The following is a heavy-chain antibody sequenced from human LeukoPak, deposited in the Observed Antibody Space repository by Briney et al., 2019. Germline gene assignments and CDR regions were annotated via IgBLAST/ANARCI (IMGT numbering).Heavy chain of an antibody. CDR3: ARDKDY. V-gene: IGHV3-11*01. Sequence: GGSLRLSCAASGFTFGGYYMSWIRQAPGKGLEWISYISSGSTTIYYTDSVKGRFTVSRDNAKNSLHLQMNSLRAEDTAVYYCARDKDYWGQGTLVTVSS. J-gene: IGHJ4*02. CDR2: ISSGSTTI. CDR1: GFTFGGYY.